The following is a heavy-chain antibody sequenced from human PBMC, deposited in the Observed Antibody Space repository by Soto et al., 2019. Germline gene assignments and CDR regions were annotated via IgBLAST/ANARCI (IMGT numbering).Heavy chain of an antibody. Sequence: SQTLSLTCTVSVGSVSNSSWVWIGQPPGKGLEWVPSVYHSGRTNYNPSLGSRVTISVDKSKNQFSLKMTSVTGADTAVYYCARGRSHEWELLVQYFDYWGQGTVVTVSS. CDR2: VYHSGRT. CDR1: VGSVSNSS. V-gene: IGHV4-59*02. D-gene: IGHD1-26*01. CDR3: ARGRSHEWELLVQYFDY. J-gene: IGHJ4*02.